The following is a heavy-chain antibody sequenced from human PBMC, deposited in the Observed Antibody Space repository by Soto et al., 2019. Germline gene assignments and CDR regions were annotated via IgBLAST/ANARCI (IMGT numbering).Heavy chain of an antibody. Sequence: QVQLQESGPGLVRPSQTLSLTCTVSGGSITNGDYYWNWIRQHPGKGLEWIGYINYRGTTFYNPSLTSRVFISVETSKNQFSLNRSSVTAADTAGYFCARDAPGEAPYWGQGTLVTVSS. CDR3: ARDAPGEAPY. CDR1: GGSITNGDYY. J-gene: IGHJ4*02. V-gene: IGHV4-31*03. D-gene: IGHD2-2*01. CDR2: INYRGTT.